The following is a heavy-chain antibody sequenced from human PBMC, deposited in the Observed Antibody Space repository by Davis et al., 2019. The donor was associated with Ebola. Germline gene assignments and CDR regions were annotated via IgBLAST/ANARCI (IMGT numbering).Heavy chain of an antibody. CDR3: AKARRDRGYYFDY. CDR2: ISGDGDNK. J-gene: IGHJ4*02. Sequence: GESLKISCAASGFSFDDYVMHWVRQAPGRGLEWVSLISGDGDNKYYGDSVKGRFTISRDNSKNTLYLQMNSLRAEDTTVYYCAKARRDRGYYFDYWGQGTLVTVSS. D-gene: IGHD2-15*01. V-gene: IGHV3-43*02. CDR1: GFSFDDYV.